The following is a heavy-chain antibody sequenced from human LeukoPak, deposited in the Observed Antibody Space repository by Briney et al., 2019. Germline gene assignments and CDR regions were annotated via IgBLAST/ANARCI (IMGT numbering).Heavy chain of an antibody. Sequence: PSETLSLTCTVSGGSISSYYWSWIRQPPGKGLEWVSSISSSSSYIYYADSVKGRFTISRDNAKNSLYLQMNSLRAEDTAVYYCARLGFGELFLDYWGQGTLVTVSS. D-gene: IGHD3-10*01. CDR3: ARLGFGELFLDY. V-gene: IGHV3-21*01. J-gene: IGHJ4*02. CDR2: ISSSSSYI. CDR1: GGSISSYY.